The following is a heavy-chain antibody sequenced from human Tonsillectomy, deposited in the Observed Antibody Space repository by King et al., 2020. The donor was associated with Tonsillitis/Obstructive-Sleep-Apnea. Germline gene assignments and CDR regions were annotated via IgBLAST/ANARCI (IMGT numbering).Heavy chain of an antibody. CDR3: AGDGRLQAVPGTGDWVDS. J-gene: IGHJ5*01. V-gene: IGHV3-21*01. CDR2: ISSSSSYI. D-gene: IGHD6-19*01. CDR1: GFTFSSYS. Sequence: VQLVESGGGLVKPGGSLRLSCAASGFTFSSYSMNWVRQAPGKGLEWVSSISSSSSYIYYADSVRGRFTISRDHAKKALYLQMNSRRAEDTAIYYCAGDGRLQAVPGTGDWVDSWGQGTLVTVSS.